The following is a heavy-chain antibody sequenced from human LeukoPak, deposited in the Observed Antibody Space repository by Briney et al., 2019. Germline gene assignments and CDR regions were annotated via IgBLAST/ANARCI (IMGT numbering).Heavy chain of an antibody. V-gene: IGHV3-21*01. CDR2: ISSSSSYI. CDR1: GFTFSIYS. D-gene: IGHD4-17*01. CDR3: ARVEGNYGDYIRPLNWFDP. J-gene: IGHJ5*02. Sequence: GGSLRLSCAASGFTFSIYSMNWVRQAPGRGLEWVSSISSSSSYIYYADSVKGRFTISRDNAKTSLYLQMNSLRAEDTAVYYCARVEGNYGDYIRPLNWFDPWGQGTLVTVSS.